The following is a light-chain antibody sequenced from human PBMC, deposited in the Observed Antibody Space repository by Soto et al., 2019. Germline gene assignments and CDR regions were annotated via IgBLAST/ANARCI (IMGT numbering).Light chain of an antibody. J-gene: IGKJ2*01. Sequence: AIQMTQSPSSLSASVGDRVAITCRASQGIRNNLGWYQQKPGKAPKLLIYAASSLQSGVPSRFSSSGSGTDFTLTISSLQPEDFATYFCLQDYNYPYTFGQGTKLEIK. CDR2: AAS. V-gene: IGKV1-6*01. CDR1: QGIRNN. CDR3: LQDYNYPYT.